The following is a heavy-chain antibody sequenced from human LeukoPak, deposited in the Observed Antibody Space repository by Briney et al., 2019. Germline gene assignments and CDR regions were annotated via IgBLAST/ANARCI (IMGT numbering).Heavy chain of an antibody. Sequence: ASVKVSCKASGGTFSSYAISWVRQAPGQGLEWMGGIIPIFGTANYAQKFQGRVTITADESTSTAYMELSSLRSEDTAVYYCATPSVTTGVDAFDIWGQGTMVTVSS. CDR2: IIPIFGTA. CDR3: ATPSVTTGVDAFDI. D-gene: IGHD4-17*01. V-gene: IGHV1-69*13. J-gene: IGHJ3*02. CDR1: GGTFSSYA.